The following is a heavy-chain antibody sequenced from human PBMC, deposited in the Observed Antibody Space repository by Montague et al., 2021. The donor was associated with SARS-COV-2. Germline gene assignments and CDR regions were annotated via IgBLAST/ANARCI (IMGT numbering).Heavy chain of an antibody. Sequence: SETLSLTCVVSDVSLSSSTWWSWVRQSPGKGLEWVGETYLSGFTQYNPSVKSRVTISLDDSRSQFSLRLTSVTAGDTAVYFCARGGLGNRGFDYWGQGALVTVSS. D-gene: IGHD3/OR15-3a*01. CDR1: DVSLSSSTW. J-gene: IGHJ4*02. V-gene: IGHV4-4*02. CDR2: TYLSGFT. CDR3: ARGGLGNRGFDY.